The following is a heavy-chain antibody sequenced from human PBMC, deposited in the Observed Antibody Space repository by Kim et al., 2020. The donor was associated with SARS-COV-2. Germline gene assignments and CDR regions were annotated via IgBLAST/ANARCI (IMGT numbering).Heavy chain of an antibody. J-gene: IGHJ5*02. D-gene: IGHD6-13*01. V-gene: IGHV1-2*02. CDR3: ARGYSSTWSDH. Sequence: GTNYAQKVQGRVTMTRDTSISTAYMELSRLRSDDTAVYYCARGYSSTWSDHWGQGTLVTVSS. CDR2: GT.